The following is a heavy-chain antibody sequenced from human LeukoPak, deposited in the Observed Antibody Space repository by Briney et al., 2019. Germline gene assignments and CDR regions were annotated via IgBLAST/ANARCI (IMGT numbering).Heavy chain of an antibody. CDR3: ARRIPGIAAAAH. J-gene: IGHJ4*02. CDR2: INHSGST. Sequence: SETLSLTCAVYGGSFSGYYWSWIRQPPGKGLEWIGEINHSGSTNYNPSLKSRVTISVDTSKNQFSLKLSSVTAADTAVYYCARRIPGIAAAAHWGQGTLVTVSS. CDR1: GGSFSGYY. D-gene: IGHD6-13*01. V-gene: IGHV4-34*01.